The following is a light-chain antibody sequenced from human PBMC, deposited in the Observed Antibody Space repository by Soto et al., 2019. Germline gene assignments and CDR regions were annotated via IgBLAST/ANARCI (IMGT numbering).Light chain of an antibody. Sequence: EIVLTQSPATLPLSPGERATLSCRASQSVSSYLAWYQQKPGQAPRLLIYDASNRATGIPARFSGSGSGTDFTLTISSLEPEDFAVYYCQQRSNWPVTFGQGTKV. CDR1: QSVSSY. CDR3: QQRSNWPVT. CDR2: DAS. V-gene: IGKV3-11*01. J-gene: IGKJ1*01.